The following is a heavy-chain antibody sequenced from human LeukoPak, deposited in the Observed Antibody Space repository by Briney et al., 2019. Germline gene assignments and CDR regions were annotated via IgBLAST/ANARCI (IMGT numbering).Heavy chain of an antibody. J-gene: IGHJ6*03. CDR1: GYSISSGYY. CDR2: IYHSGST. CDR3: ARGPLRGAHGFYYYYMDV. D-gene: IGHD4-17*01. Sequence: PSETLSLTCTVSGYSISSGYYWGWLRQPPGRGLEWIGTIYHSGSTYYNPSLKSRVTISVDTSKNQFSLQLNSVTPEDTAVYYCARGPLRGAHGFYYYYMDVWGKGTTVTVSS. V-gene: IGHV4-38-2*02.